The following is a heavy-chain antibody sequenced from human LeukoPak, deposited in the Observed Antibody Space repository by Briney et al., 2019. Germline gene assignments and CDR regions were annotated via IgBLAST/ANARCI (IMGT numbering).Heavy chain of an antibody. Sequence: GGSLRLSCAASGFTFSSYGMHWVRQAPGKGLEWVAVIWYDGSNKYYADSVKGRFTISRDNSKNTLYLQMNSLRAEDTAVYCCAKPYSSSEDWFDHWGQGTLVTVSS. CDR1: GFTFSSYG. CDR3: AKPYSSSEDWFDH. J-gene: IGHJ5*02. V-gene: IGHV3-33*06. CDR2: IWYDGSNK. D-gene: IGHD6-6*01.